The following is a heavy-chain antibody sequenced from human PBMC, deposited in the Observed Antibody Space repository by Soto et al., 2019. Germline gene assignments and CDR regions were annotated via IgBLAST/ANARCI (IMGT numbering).Heavy chain of an antibody. CDR1: GDTFNSYV. V-gene: IGHV1-69*01. CDR3: PRSYGYTFGGSLDN. D-gene: IGHD5-18*01. J-gene: IGHJ4*02. Sequence: QVQLVQSGPEVKKPGSSVKVSCKASGDTFNSYVITWVRQAPGQGLEWLGGIITAFGTTSYAQNFQDRLTITADEAATTDHMELSSLPSDDTDMHYSPRSYGYTFGGSLDNWGQGTLVTVSS. CDR2: IITAFGTT.